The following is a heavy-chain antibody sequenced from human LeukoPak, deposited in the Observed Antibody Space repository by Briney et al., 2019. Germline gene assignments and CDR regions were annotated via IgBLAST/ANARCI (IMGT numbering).Heavy chain of an antibody. D-gene: IGHD4-17*01. CDR3: AKGGDYALDY. V-gene: IGHV3-30*02. CDR2: IQYDGRNK. J-gene: IGHJ4*02. Sequence: GGSLRLSCAASGFSYSSSGIHWVRQAPGQGLDWLAFIQYDGRNKYYADSVKGRFTMSRDNSKNTLTMFLQMNSLRVEDTAVYYCAKGGDYALDYWGQGTLVTVSS. CDR1: GFSYSSSG.